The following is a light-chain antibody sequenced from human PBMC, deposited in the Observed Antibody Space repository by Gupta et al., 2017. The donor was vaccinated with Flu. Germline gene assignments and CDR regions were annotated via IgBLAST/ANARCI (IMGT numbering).Light chain of an antibody. CDR1: SSNIGSNT. J-gene: IGLJ3*02. CDR3: AAWDDSLNGPV. CDR2: SNN. V-gene: IGLV1-44*01. Sequence: QSVLTQPPSASGTPGQRVTISCSGSSSNIGSNTVNWYQHLPGTAPKLLIYSNNQRPSGVPDRFSGSKSGTSASLAISGLQSEDEADYYCAAWDDSLNGPVFGEGTKLTVL.